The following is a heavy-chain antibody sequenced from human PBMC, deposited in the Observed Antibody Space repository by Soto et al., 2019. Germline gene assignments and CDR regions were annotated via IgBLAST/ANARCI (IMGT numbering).Heavy chain of an antibody. Sequence: QVQLQESGPGLVKPSQTLSLTCSVSGGSITNDDYYWTWIRQPPGKGLEWIGHIYYNGNTYYNPSLKSRLTLSLDTSKNQFALHLTSVIAADSASYFCARATTVTSSFFYYGLDVWGQGTTVNVSS. CDR1: GGSITNDDYY. CDR2: IYYNGNT. V-gene: IGHV4-30-4*08. J-gene: IGHJ6*02. D-gene: IGHD4-17*01. CDR3: ARATTVTSSFFYYGLDV.